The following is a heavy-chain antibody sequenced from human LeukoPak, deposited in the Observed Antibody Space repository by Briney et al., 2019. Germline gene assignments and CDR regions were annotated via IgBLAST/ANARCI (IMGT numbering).Heavy chain of an antibody. CDR1: GFTFSSYG. CDR2: IKQDGSEK. Sequence: GGSLRLSCAASGFTFSSYGMSWVRQAPGKGLEWVANIKQDGSEKYYVDSVKGRFTISRDNAKNSLYLQMNSLRVEDTAVYYCARVAAAGIYYYYYMDVWGKGTTVTVSS. V-gene: IGHV3-7*01. J-gene: IGHJ6*03. CDR3: ARVAAAGIYYYYYMDV. D-gene: IGHD6-13*01.